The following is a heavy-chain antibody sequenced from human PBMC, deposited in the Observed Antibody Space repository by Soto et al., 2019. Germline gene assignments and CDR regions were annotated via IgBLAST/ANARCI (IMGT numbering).Heavy chain of an antibody. CDR3: ARESGGATATLDYYYFYMDV. D-gene: IGHD5-12*01. Sequence: QVPLVRSGAEVKKPGASVTVSCKASGYTFSDYYLHWVRQAPGQGPEWMGRINPNSGDTKFAQKFQGRVTMTRDTSVRTAFMELNWLKSDDTAVYYCARESGGATATLDYYYFYMDVWGKGTTVTVSS. J-gene: IGHJ6*03. CDR1: GYTFSDYY. V-gene: IGHV1-2*06. CDR2: INPNSGDT.